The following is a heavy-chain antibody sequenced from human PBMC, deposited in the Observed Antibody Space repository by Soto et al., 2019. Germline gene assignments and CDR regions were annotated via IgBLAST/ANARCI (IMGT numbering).Heavy chain of an antibody. J-gene: IGHJ6*02. CDR2: ISGYNGNT. D-gene: IGHD6-13*01. CDR3: AREAAAERNYYGLDV. CDR1: GYIFSRYG. V-gene: IGHV1-18*04. Sequence: QVQLVQSGPEVRKPGASVKVSCKASGYIFSRYGISWVRQAPGQGLEWMAWISGYNGNTKFGERVQGRVNVTTDTSTSTAYMELRSLRSDGTSVYYCAREAAAERNYYGLDVWGQGTTVIVSS.